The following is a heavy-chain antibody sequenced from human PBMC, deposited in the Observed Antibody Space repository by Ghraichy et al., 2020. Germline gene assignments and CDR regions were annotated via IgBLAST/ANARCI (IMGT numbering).Heavy chain of an antibody. J-gene: IGHJ4*02. Sequence: GGSLRLSCAASGFTFSSYAMSWVRQAPGKGLEWVSAISGGGGSTYYADSVKGRFTISRDNSKNTLYLQMNSLRAEDTAVYYCAKEDPYDYVWGSYRYTLVGYFDYWGQGTLVTVSS. CDR1: GFTFSSYA. CDR3: AKEDPYDYVWGSYRYTLVGYFDY. D-gene: IGHD3-16*02. CDR2: ISGGGGST. V-gene: IGHV3-23*01.